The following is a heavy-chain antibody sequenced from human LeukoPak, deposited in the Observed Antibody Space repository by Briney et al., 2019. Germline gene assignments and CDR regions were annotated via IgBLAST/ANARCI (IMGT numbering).Heavy chain of an antibody. J-gene: IGHJ6*03. Sequence: PSETLSLTCVVYGGSFSGYYWGWIRQPPGKGLEWIGSIYYSGSTYYNPSLKSRVTISVDTSKNQFSLKLSSVTAADTAVYYCARAEGGYYYYYYMDVWGKGTTVTVSS. D-gene: IGHD1-14*01. CDR1: GGSFSGYY. CDR3: ARAEGGYYYYYYMDV. CDR2: IYYSGST. V-gene: IGHV4-34*01.